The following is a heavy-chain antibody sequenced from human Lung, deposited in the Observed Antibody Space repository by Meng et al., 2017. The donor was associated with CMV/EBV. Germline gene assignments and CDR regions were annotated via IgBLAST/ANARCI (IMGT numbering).Heavy chain of an antibody. J-gene: IGHJ4*02. D-gene: IGHD3-16*02. CDR2: IYYSGST. Sequence: GSLRLXCTVSGGSISSSSYYWGWIRQPPGKGLEWIGSIYYSGSTYYNPSLKSRVTISVDTSKNQFSLKLSSVTAADTAVYYCARYLITFGGVIVSDYWGQGTXVTVSS. CDR3: ARYLITFGGVIVSDY. V-gene: IGHV4-39*07. CDR1: GGSISSSSYY.